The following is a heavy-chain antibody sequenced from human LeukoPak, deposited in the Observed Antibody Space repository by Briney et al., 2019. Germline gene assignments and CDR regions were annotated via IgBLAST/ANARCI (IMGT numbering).Heavy chain of an antibody. CDR1: GYTFTSYG. Sequence: ASVKVSCKASGYTFTSYGISWVRQAPGQGLEWMGWISAYNGNTNYAQKLQGRVTMTTDTSTSAAYMELRSLRSDDTAVYYCARGPGFVVPAAPLDYWGQGTLVTVSS. J-gene: IGHJ4*02. D-gene: IGHD2-2*01. CDR3: ARGPGFVVPAAPLDY. CDR2: ISAYNGNT. V-gene: IGHV1-18*01.